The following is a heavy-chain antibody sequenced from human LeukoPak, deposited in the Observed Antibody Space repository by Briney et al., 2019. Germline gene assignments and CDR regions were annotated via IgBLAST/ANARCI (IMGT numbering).Heavy chain of an antibody. CDR1: GGSISSSSYY. Sequence: SETLSLTCTVSGGSISSSSYYWGWIRQPPGKGLEWIGSIYYSGSTYYNPSLESRVTISVDTSKNQFSLKLSSVTAADTAVYCCARQRGAPHMDVWGKGTTVTISS. CDR2: IYYSGST. V-gene: IGHV4-39*01. CDR3: ARQRGAPHMDV. D-gene: IGHD1-26*01. J-gene: IGHJ6*03.